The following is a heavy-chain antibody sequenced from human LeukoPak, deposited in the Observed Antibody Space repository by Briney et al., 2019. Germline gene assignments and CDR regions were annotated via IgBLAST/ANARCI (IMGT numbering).Heavy chain of an antibody. CDR2: IKQDGSEK. Sequence: GGSLRLSCAASGFTFSSYWMSWVRQAPGKGLEWVANIKQDGSEKYYVDSVKGRFTTSRDNAKNSLYLQMNSLRAEDTAVYYCARDLPYYYGSGSYLYFDYWGQGTLVTVSS. D-gene: IGHD3-10*01. V-gene: IGHV3-7*01. CDR1: GFTFSSYW. J-gene: IGHJ4*02. CDR3: ARDLPYYYGSGSYLYFDY.